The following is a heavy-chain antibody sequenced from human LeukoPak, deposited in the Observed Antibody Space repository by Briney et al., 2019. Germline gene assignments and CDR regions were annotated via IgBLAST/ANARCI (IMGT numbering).Heavy chain of an antibody. V-gene: IGHV3-23*01. CDR1: GFTFSSYA. D-gene: IGHD1-26*01. CDR2: ISGSGGST. J-gene: IGHJ4*02. CDR3: AKDLRGREHGAPSFDY. Sequence: PGGSLRLSCAASGFTFSSYAMSWVRQAPGKGLEWVSAISGSGGSTYYADSVKGRFTISRDNSKNTLYLQMNSLRAEDTAAYYCAKDLRGREHGAPSFDYWGQGTLVTVSS.